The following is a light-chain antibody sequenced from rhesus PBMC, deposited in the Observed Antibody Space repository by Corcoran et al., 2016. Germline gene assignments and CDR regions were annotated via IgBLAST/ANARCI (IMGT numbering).Light chain of an antibody. CDR3: QHYYSTPWT. Sequence: DIQMTQSPSSLSASVGDTVTITCRASQSISSLLAWSQQKPGETPKLLIYEASSLQSGIPSRFSGSGYGTDFTLTISSLQSEDFATYYCQHYYSTPWTFGQGTKVEIK. J-gene: IGKJ1*01. CDR1: QSISSL. CDR2: EAS. V-gene: IGKV1-22*01.